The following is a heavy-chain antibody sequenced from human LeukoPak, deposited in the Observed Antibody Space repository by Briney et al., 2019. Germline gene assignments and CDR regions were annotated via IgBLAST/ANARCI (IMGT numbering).Heavy chain of an antibody. J-gene: IGHJ6*03. D-gene: IGHD3-3*01. CDR1: GDSISSSSYY. V-gene: IGHV4-39*07. Sequence: SETLSLTCTVSGDSISSSSYYWGWIRQPPGKGLEWIGSIYYSGSTYYNPSLKSRVTISVDKSKNQFSLKLSSVTAADTAVYYCARVTWDFWSGYYYYYMDVWGKGTTVTVSS. CDR3: ARVTWDFWSGYYYYYMDV. CDR2: IYYSGST.